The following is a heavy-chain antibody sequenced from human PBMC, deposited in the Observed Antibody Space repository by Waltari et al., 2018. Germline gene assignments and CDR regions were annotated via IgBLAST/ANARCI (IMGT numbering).Heavy chain of an antibody. Sequence: QVQLVQSGAEVKKPGSSVKVSCKASGGTFRSYAISWVRPAPGQGLEWMGGIITIFGTANYAQKFQGRVTITADESTSTAYMELSSLRSEDTAVYYCARGSRVYAISYWFDPWGQGTLVTVSS. CDR3: ARGSRVYAISYWFDP. D-gene: IGHD2-8*01. CDR2: IITIFGTA. V-gene: IGHV1-69*01. J-gene: IGHJ5*02. CDR1: GGTFRSYA.